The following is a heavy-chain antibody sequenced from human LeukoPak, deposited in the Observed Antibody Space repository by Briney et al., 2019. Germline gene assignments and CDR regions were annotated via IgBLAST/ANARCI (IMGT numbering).Heavy chain of an antibody. CDR2: ISAYNGNT. Sequence: ASVKVSCKASGYTFTSYGISWVRQAPGQGLEGMGWISAYNGNTNYAQKLQGRVTMTTDTSTSTAYMELRSLRSDDTAVYYCARNFLYYYDSSGPYNWFDPWGQGTLVTVSS. CDR1: GYTFTSYG. J-gene: IGHJ5*02. CDR3: ARNFLYYYDSSGPYNWFDP. D-gene: IGHD3-22*01. V-gene: IGHV1-18*04.